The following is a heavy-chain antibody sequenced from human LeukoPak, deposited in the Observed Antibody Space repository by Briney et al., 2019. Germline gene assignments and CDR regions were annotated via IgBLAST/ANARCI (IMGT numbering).Heavy chain of an antibody. V-gene: IGHV3-23*01. CDR3: AKDLGSWSSYYYYYGMDV. Sequence: GGSLRLSCAASGFTFSSYAMSWVRQAPGKGLEWVSAISGSGGSTYYAGSVKGRFTISRDNSKNTLYLQMNSLRAEDTAVYYCAKDLGSWSSYYYYYGMDVWGQGTTVTVSS. D-gene: IGHD6-13*01. CDR1: GFTFSSYA. CDR2: ISGSGGST. J-gene: IGHJ6*02.